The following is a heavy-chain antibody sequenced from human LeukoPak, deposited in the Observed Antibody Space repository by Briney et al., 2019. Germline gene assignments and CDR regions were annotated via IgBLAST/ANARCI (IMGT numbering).Heavy chain of an antibody. CDR3: ARVHRPYSYDSSGFPNWFDP. CDR2: IYYSGSA. J-gene: IGHJ5*02. CDR1: GDSISSSSYY. V-gene: IGHV4-39*07. D-gene: IGHD3-22*01. Sequence: SETLSLTCTVSGDSISSSSYYWGWIRQPPGKGLEWLGNIYYSGSAYYNPSLKSRVTISIDTSNNQFSLKLSSVTAADTAVYYCARVHRPYSYDSSGFPNWFDPWGQGTLVTVSS.